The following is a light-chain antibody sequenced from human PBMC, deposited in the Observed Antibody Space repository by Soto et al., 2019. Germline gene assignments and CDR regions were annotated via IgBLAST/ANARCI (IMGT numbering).Light chain of an antibody. CDR3: QQYNSYSRT. CDR2: DAS. Sequence: DIPMTQSPSTLSASVRDRVTNTCRASQSISSWLAWYQQKPGKAPKLLIYDASSLESGVPSRFSGSGSGTEFTLTISSLQPDDFATYYCQQYNSYSRTFGQGTKVDIK. J-gene: IGKJ1*01. CDR1: QSISSW. V-gene: IGKV1-5*01.